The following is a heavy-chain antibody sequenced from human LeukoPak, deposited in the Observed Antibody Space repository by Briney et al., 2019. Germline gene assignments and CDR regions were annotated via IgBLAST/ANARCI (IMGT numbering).Heavy chain of an antibody. J-gene: IGHJ4*02. CDR2: ISGSGGST. CDR3: AKSGDLLELRSFLDY. V-gene: IGHV3-23*01. Sequence: RGSLRLSCAAPGFTFSSYAMSWVRQAPGKGLEWVSAISGSGGSTYYADSVKGRFTISRDNSKNTLYLQMHSLRAEDTAVYYCAKSGDLLELRSFLDYWGQGTLVTVSS. D-gene: IGHD1-7*01. CDR1: GFTFSSYA.